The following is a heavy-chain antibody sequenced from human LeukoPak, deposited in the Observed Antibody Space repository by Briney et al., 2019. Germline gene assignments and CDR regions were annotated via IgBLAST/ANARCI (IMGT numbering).Heavy chain of an antibody. J-gene: IGHJ3*02. CDR2: INAGNGNT. Sequence: ASVKVSCKASGYTFTTYAMHWVRQAPGQRLEWMGWINAGNGNTKYSQEFQGRVTITRDTSASTAYMELSSLRSEDMAVYYCATDDGTSWNAFDIWGQGTMVTVSS. D-gene: IGHD2-2*01. V-gene: IGHV1-3*03. CDR3: ATDDGTSWNAFDI. CDR1: GYTFTTYA.